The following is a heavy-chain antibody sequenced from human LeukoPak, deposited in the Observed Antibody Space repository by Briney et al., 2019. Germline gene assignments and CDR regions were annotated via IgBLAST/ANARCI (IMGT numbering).Heavy chain of an antibody. CDR1: GFTLITYS. Sequence: GGSLRLSCAASGFTLITYSINWVRQAPGKGLEWVSSISANSSYIYYADSVKGRFTISRDNARNSLYLRMNNLRAEDTAVYYCAREEMGGTARSGALYWGQGTLVTVSS. D-gene: IGHD3-10*01. CDR2: ISANSSYI. V-gene: IGHV3-21*01. J-gene: IGHJ4*02. CDR3: AREEMGGTARSGALY.